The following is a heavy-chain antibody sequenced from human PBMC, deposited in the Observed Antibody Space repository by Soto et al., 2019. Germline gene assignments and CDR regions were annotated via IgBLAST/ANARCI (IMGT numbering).Heavy chain of an antibody. V-gene: IGHV4-30-4*01. D-gene: IGHD3-9*01. CDR1: GAAISSGDDY. J-gene: IGHJ5*02. CDR3: GRHGNYDIGWFDP. Sequence: QGQLQESGPGLVKPSQSLSLTCTVSGAAISSGDDYWSGIRQPPGKGLEWIGYTHYSGSVNYNPSLKSQVTISADASRSHVALILTSVTAAATAVYYCGRHGNYDIGWFDPWGQGILVTVSS. CDR2: THYSGSV.